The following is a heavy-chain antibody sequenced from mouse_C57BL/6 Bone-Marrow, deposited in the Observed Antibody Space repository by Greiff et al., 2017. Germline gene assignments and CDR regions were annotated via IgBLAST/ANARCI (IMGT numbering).Heavy chain of an antibody. V-gene: IGHV1-39*01. CDR2: INPNYGTT. CDR1: GYSFTDYN. CDR3: APHYYGSSYGFAY. D-gene: IGHD1-1*01. Sequence: EVQLQQSGPELVKPGASVKISCKASGYSFTDYNMNWVKQSNGKSLEWIGVINPNYGTTSYNQKFKGKAPLTVDQSSSTAYMQLNSLTSEDSAVYYCAPHYYGSSYGFAYWGQGTLVTVSA. J-gene: IGHJ3*01.